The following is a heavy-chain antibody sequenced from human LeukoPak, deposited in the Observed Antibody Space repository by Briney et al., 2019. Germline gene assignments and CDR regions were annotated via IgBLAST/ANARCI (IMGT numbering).Heavy chain of an antibody. D-gene: IGHD2-8*01. V-gene: IGHV1-18*01. CDR2: ISAYNGNT. Sequence: GASVKVSCKASGYTFTSYDINWVRQATGQGLEWMGWISAYNGNTNYAQKLQGRVTMTTDTSTSTAYMELRSLRSDDTAVYYCARSPRGQMLGTNFDYWGQGTLVTVSS. J-gene: IGHJ4*02. CDR3: ARSPRGQMLGTNFDY. CDR1: GYTFTSYD.